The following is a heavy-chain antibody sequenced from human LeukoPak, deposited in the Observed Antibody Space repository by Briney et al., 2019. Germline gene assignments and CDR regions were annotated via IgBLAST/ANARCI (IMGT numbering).Heavy chain of an antibody. CDR2: IKQDGSEK. CDR3: ARSRAPITFGGVIVIGPDY. Sequence: PGGSLRLSCAASGFTFSSYWMSWVRQAPGKGLEWMANIKQDGSEKYYVDSVKGRFTISRDNAKNSLYLQMNSLRAEDTAVYYCARSRAPITFGGVIVIGPDYWGQGTLVTVSS. CDR1: GFTFSSYW. J-gene: IGHJ4*02. D-gene: IGHD3-16*02. V-gene: IGHV3-7*01.